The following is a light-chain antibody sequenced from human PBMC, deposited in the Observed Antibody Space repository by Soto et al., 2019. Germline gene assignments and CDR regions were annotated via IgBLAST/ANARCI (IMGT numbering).Light chain of an antibody. V-gene: IGLV1-40*01. CDR2: NNS. CDR1: SSNIGAGYD. J-gene: IGLJ7*01. Sequence: QSVLTQPPSVSGAPGQRVTISCTGSSSNIGAGYDVHWYQPLPGTAPKLLIYNNSHRPSGVPDRFSGSKSGTSASLAITGLQAEDEADYYCQSYDSSLSGAGFGGGTQLTVL. CDR3: QSYDSSLSGAG.